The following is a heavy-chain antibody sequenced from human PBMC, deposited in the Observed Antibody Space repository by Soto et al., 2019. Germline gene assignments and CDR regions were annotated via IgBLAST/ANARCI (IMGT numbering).Heavy chain of an antibody. D-gene: IGHD7-27*01. CDR2: IYYSGST. CDR1: GGSISSGDYY. V-gene: IGHV4-30-4*01. Sequence: SETLSLTCSVSGGSISSGDYYWNWIRQPPGKGLEWIGHIYYSGSTYYNSSLKSRVSISVDTPKNQFSLKLSSVTAADTAVYYCAKNWNWGSLVHWGQGTLVTVSS. J-gene: IGHJ4*02. CDR3: AKNWNWGSLVH.